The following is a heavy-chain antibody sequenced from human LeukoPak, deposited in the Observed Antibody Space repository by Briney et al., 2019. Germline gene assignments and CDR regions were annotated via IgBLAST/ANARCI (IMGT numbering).Heavy chain of an antibody. CDR3: ARVSPEPGLWSGELLLYWYFDL. CDR1: GGSISSSRYY. V-gene: IGHV4-39*01. CDR2: IYYTGST. Sequence: PSETLSLTCTVSGGSISSSRYYWGWIRQPPGKGLAWIGCIYYTGSTYYNPSLKSRVTISVDTSKNQFSLKLSSVTTADTAVYYCARVSPEPGLWSGELLLYWYFDLWGRGTLVTVSS. D-gene: IGHD3-10*01. J-gene: IGHJ2*01.